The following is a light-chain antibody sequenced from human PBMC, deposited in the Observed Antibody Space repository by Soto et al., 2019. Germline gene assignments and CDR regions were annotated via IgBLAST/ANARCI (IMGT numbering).Light chain of an antibody. J-gene: IGLJ1*01. Sequence: QSALTQPASVSGSPGQSIAISCTGTSSDVCGYNYVSWYQQHPGKAPKLMIYDVNNRPSGVSNRFSGSKSGNTASLTISGLQAEDEADYYCCSYTTSSTYVFGTGTKVTVL. CDR1: SSDVCGYNY. CDR2: DVN. V-gene: IGLV2-14*03. CDR3: CSYTTSSTYV.